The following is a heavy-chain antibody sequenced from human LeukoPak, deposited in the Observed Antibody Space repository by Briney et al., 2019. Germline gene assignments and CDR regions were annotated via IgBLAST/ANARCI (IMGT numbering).Heavy chain of an antibody. CDR3: AKDRRNATTRISDF. J-gene: IGHJ4*02. D-gene: IGHD2-15*01. V-gene: IGHV3-11*05. Sequence: KAGGSLRPFCAASGFTFSDYYTNWIRQAPGKGLEWVSYISSGSGYTNYADSVKGRFTIPRDNAKNSLYLQMNSLRAEDTALYYCAKDRRNATTRISDFWGQGTLVTVSS. CDR2: ISSGSGYT. CDR1: GFTFSDYY.